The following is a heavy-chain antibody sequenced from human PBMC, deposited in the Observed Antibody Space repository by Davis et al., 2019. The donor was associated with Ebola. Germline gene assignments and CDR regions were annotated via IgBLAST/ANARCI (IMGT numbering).Heavy chain of an antibody. Sequence: GESLKISCAASGFTFSDYYMSWIRQAPGKGLDWVSYISSSGSTIYYADPVKGRFTISRDNAKTTLYLQMNSLRAEDTAVYYCAGDWFGELPFYYYGMDVWGQGTTVTVSS. CDR1: GFTFSDYY. CDR2: ISSSGSTI. D-gene: IGHD3-10*01. CDR3: AGDWFGELPFYYYGMDV. J-gene: IGHJ6*02. V-gene: IGHV3-11*04.